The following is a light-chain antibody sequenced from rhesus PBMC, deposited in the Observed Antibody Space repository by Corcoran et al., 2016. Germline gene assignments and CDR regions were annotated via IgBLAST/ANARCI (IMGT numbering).Light chain of an antibody. CDR3: QQEYTWPLT. CDR2: GAS. Sequence: EIVMTQSPATLSLSPGERATLSCRASQSVSSSLAWHQQKPGQAPKVLIYGASTRATGIPDRFSGIGSATEVTLTISGLEPEDVGVYYCQQEYTWPLTFGGGTKVELK. CDR1: QSVSSS. V-gene: IGKV3-42*01. J-gene: IGKJ4*01.